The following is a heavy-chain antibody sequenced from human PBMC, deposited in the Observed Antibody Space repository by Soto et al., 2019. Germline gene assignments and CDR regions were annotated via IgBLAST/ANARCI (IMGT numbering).Heavy chain of an antibody. V-gene: IGHV3-23*01. D-gene: IGHD6-13*01. CDR3: ANKVELGSWSPFDP. CDR1: GFTFSSYV. Sequence: EVQLLESGGGLVQPGESLRLSCAATGFTFSSYVMSWVRQAPGKGLEWVSVSSGGGGSTYYADSVKGRFTISRDNSKNTLYLQMNSLSGEDTAVYYCANKVELGSWSPFDPWGQGTLVTVSS. CDR2: SSGGGGST. J-gene: IGHJ5*02.